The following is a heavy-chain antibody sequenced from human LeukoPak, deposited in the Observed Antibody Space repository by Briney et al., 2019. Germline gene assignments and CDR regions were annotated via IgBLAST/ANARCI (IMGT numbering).Heavy chain of an antibody. J-gene: IGHJ6*03. CDR3: ARGPPRGKYYYMDV. Sequence: SGGSLRLSCAASGFTFSSFDMHWVRQPTGQCLECVSTIGTASDTYYPGSVEGRFTLSRDNAKNSLYLQMNSLTAGDTAVYYCARGPPRGKYYYMDVWGKGTTVTVSS. V-gene: IGHV3-13*01. CDR1: GFTFSSFD. CDR2: IGTASDT. D-gene: IGHD1-1*01.